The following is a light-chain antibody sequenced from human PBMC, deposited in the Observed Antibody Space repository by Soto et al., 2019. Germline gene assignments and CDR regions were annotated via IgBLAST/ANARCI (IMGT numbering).Light chain of an antibody. CDR3: CSYAGNNTLI. V-gene: IGLV2-23*02. CDR1: SDIGNYNL. CDR2: EVT. Sequence: QSAVTQPASVSGSPGQSVTISCSGSDIGNYNLVSWYQHLPGRAPKLLIFEVTMRPSGISDRFSGSKSGNTASLTISDLQTEDETDYYCCSYAGNNTLIFGGGTKVTVL. J-gene: IGLJ2*01.